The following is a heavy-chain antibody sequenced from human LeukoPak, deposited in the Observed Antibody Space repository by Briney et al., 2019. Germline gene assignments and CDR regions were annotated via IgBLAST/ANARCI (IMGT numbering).Heavy chain of an antibody. J-gene: IGHJ4*02. Sequence: PGGSLRLSCAASGFTFSSYAMSWVRQAPGQGLEWLSAISGSGFSTHYADSVKGRFTISRDNSKTTLFLQMNSLRAEDTAVYYCARDPTYYYGSGSYSKAFDYWGQGTLVTVSS. V-gene: IGHV3-23*01. CDR3: ARDPTYYYGSGSYSKAFDY. CDR2: ISGSGFST. CDR1: GFTFSSYA. D-gene: IGHD3-10*01.